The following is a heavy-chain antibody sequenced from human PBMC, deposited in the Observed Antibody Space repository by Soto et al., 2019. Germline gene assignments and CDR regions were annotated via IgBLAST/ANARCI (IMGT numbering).Heavy chain of an antibody. CDR1: GGSISSYY. V-gene: IGHV4-59*01. D-gene: IGHD2-15*01. CDR2: IYYSGST. J-gene: IGHJ3*02. Sequence: SETLSLTCTVSGGSISSYYWSWIRQPPGKGLDWIGYIYYSGSTNYNPSLKSRVTISVDTSKNQFSLKLSSVTAADTAVYYCARSKKDRAFDIWGQGTMVTVSS. CDR3: ARSKKDRAFDI.